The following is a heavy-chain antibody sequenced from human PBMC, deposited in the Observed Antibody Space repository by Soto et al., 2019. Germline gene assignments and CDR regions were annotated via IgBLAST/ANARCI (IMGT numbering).Heavy chain of an antibody. CDR2: MNPNSGNT. CDR3: ARGGGYYDSSGYYLSPY. V-gene: IGHV1-8*01. J-gene: IGHJ4*02. Sequence: QVQLVQSGAEVKKPGASVKVSCKASGYTFTSYDINWVRQATGQGLEWMGWMNPNSGNTGYAQKFQDRVTMTRNTSISTAYMELSSLRSEDTAVYYCARGGGYYDSSGYYLSPYWGQGTLVTVSS. D-gene: IGHD3-22*01. CDR1: GYTFTSYD.